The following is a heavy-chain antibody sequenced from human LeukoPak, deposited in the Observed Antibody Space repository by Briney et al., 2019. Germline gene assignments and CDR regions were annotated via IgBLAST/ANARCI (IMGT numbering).Heavy chain of an antibody. D-gene: IGHD3-22*01. CDR3: AKVTSYYYDSSGYWNY. Sequence: PGGSLRLSCAASGFTFSSYSMNWVRQAPGKGLEWVSSISSSSSYIYYADSVKGRFTISRDNSKNTLYLQMNSLRAEDTAVYYCAKVTSYYYDSSGYWNYWGQGTLVTVSS. CDR1: GFTFSSYS. V-gene: IGHV3-21*04. J-gene: IGHJ4*02. CDR2: ISSSSSYI.